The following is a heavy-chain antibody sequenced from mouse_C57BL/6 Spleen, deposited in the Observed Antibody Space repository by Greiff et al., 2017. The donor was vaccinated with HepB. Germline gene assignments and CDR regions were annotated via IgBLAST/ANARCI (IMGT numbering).Heavy chain of an antibody. J-gene: IGHJ3*01. D-gene: IGHD1-1*01. V-gene: IGHV1-55*01. CDR3: AREDYYGSSYVGFAY. CDR1: GYTFTSYW. Sequence: VQLQQPGAELVKPGASVKMSCKASGYTFTSYWITWVKQRPGQGLEWIGDIYPGSGSTNYNEKFKSKATLTVATSSSTAYMTLSSLTSEDSAVYYCAREDYYGSSYVGFAYWGQGTLVTVSA. CDR2: IYPGSGST.